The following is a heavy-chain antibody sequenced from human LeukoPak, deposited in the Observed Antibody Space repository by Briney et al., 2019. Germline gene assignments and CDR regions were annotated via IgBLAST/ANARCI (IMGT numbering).Heavy chain of an antibody. CDR1: GGSINSSSYY. D-gene: IGHD2-8*01. Sequence: SETLSLTCTASGGSINSSSYYWGWIRQPPGKGLEWIGSIYYSGSSFDNPALNSRVTISVDTSKNQFSLKLSSVTAADTAVYYCAGSLGYCTSNVCYLKYWGQGTLVTVSS. V-gene: IGHV4-39*07. CDR3: AGSLGYCTSNVCYLKY. CDR2: IYYSGSS. J-gene: IGHJ4*02.